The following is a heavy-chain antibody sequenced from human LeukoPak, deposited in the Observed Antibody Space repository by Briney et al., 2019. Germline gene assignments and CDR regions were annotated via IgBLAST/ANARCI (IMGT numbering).Heavy chain of an antibody. D-gene: IGHD6-13*01. CDR1: GFTFSSYA. V-gene: IGHV3-23*01. CDR3: AKDITAAGTSPYYYGMDV. Sequence: GGSLRLSCAASGFTFSSYAMSWVRQAPGKGLEWVSAISGSGGSTYYADSVKGRFTISRDNSKNTLYLQMNSLRAEDTAVYYCAKDITAAGTSPYYYGMDVWGQGTTVTVSS. J-gene: IGHJ6*02. CDR2: ISGSGGST.